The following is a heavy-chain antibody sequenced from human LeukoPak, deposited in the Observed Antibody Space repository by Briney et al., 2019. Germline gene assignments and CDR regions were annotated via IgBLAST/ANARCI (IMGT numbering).Heavy chain of an antibody. CDR2: IKQDGSET. CDR3: ARESLRFLEWLLYFDY. CDR1: GFTLSNYW. Sequence: SGGSLRLSCAASGFTLSNYWMSWVRQAPGKGLEWVANIKQDGSETYYVDSVKGRFTISRDNAKNSLYLQMNSLGAEDTAVYYCARESLRFLEWLLYFDYWGQGTLVTVSS. V-gene: IGHV3-7*01. J-gene: IGHJ4*02. D-gene: IGHD3-3*01.